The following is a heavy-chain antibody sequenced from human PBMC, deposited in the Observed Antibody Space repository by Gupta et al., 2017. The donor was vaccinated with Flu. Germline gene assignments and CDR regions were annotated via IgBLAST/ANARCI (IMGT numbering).Heavy chain of an antibody. V-gene: IGHV1-2*06. CDR2: INPHSGIA. D-gene: IGHD2-2*02. Sequence: QVQLEQSGAEVKKPGASVRVSCKASEYTFTAYYIHWVRQATGQGLEWVGRINPHSGIAKYEEKFQGRVTVTRDTSISTAYMDLSRLRADDTAVYYCTRERHCSTSSCYRWFDPRGQGTLVTVSS. J-gene: IGHJ5*02. CDR1: EYTFTAYY. CDR3: TRERHCSTSSCYRWFDP.